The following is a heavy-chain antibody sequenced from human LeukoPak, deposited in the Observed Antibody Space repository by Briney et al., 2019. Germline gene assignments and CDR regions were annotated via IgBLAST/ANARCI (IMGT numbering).Heavy chain of an antibody. Sequence: SETLSLTCTISGGSISSGGYYWSWIRQHPGKGLEWIGYIYYSGSTYYNPSLKSRVTISVDTSKNQFSLKLSSVTAADTAVYYCARDRPGGSSLDYWGQGTLVTVSS. CDR2: IYYSGST. CDR1: GGSISSGGYY. V-gene: IGHV4-61*08. D-gene: IGHD6-13*01. CDR3: ARDRPGGSSLDY. J-gene: IGHJ4*02.